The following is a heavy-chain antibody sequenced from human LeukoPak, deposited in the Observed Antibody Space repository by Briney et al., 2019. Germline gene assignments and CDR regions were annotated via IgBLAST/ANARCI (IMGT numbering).Heavy chain of an antibody. CDR2: INHSGST. D-gene: IGHD1-26*01. J-gene: IGHJ5*02. CDR1: GGSFRGYY. CDR3: AVQESGNYKNWFDP. Sequence: PSETLSLTCAVYGGSFRGYYWSCIRQPPGKGLEWIGEINHSGSTNYNPSLKSRVTISVDTSKNQFSLKLSSVTAADTGLYFCAVQESGNYKNWFDPWGQGTHVIVS. V-gene: IGHV4-34*01.